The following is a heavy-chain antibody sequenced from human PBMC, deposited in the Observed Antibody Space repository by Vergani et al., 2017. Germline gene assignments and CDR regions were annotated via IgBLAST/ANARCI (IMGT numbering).Heavy chain of an antibody. CDR1: GYTFTGYY. J-gene: IGHJ4*02. Sequence: QVQLVQSGAEVKKPGASVQVSCKASGYTFTGYYMHWVRQAPGQGLEWMGWINPNSGGTNYAQKFQDRVTMTRDTSISTAYMELSRLRSDDTAVYYCARADNWNDPNLFDYWGQGTLVTVSS. CDR2: INPNSGGT. CDR3: ARADNWNDPNLFDY. V-gene: IGHV1-2*02. D-gene: IGHD1-20*01.